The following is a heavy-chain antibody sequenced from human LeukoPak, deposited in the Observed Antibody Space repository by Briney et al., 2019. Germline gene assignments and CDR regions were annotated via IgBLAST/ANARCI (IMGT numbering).Heavy chain of an antibody. J-gene: IGHJ4*02. CDR3: ATQTHPLHVPTFIFHS. CDR1: GYRFLDYF. D-gene: IGHD4-11*01. V-gene: IGHV1-2*02. CDR2: INPLSGAT. Sequence: ASVTVSFKTSGYRFLDYFLHLVRQAPGQRPEWVCWINPLSGATKFAPKFQGRVAMTTATSVTGYLHLNTLRSDDTAIYYCATQTHPLHVPTFIFHSWGLGTLITVSS.